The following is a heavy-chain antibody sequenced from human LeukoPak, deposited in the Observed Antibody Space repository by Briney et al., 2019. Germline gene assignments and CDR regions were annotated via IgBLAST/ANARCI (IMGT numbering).Heavy chain of an antibody. CDR2: IYHSGST. D-gene: IGHD2-2*02. V-gene: IGHV4-59*12. CDR1: GGSISSYY. J-gene: IGHJ6*03. Sequence: SETLSLTCTVSGGSISSYYWSWIRQPPGKGLEWIGYIYHSGSTYYNPSLKSRVTISVDRSKNQFSLKLSSVTAADTAVYYCARALRYCSSTSCYTGRPYYYYMDVWGKGTTVTVSS. CDR3: ARALRYCSSTSCYTGRPYYYYMDV.